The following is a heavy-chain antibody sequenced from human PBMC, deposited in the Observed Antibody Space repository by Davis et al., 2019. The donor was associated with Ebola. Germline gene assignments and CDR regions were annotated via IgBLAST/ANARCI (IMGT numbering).Heavy chain of an antibody. CDR2: ISGSSSYI. V-gene: IGHV3-21*01. CDR1: GFTFSSYT. Sequence: PGGSLRLSCAASGFTFSSYTMNWVRQAPGKGLEWVSSISGSSSYIYYADSVKGRFTISRDNAKNSLYLQMNNLRAEDTAVYYCARDTYYYDSSGYFSLGYWGQGTLVTVSS. D-gene: IGHD3-22*01. CDR3: ARDTYYYDSSGYFSLGY. J-gene: IGHJ4*02.